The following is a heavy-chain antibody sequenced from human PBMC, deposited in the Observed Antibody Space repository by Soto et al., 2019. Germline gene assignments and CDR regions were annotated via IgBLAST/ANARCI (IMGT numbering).Heavy chain of an antibody. V-gene: IGHV2-5*02. D-gene: IGHD6-19*01. J-gene: IGHJ2*01. CDR2: IYWDDDK. CDR3: AHRHHSSGWYAHWYFDL. Sequence: QITLKESGPTLVKPTQTLTLTCTFSGFSLSTSGVGVGWIRQPPGKALEWLALIYWDDDKRYSPSLKSRLTITKDTSKNQVVLTMTNMDPVDTATYYCAHRHHSSGWYAHWYFDLWGRGTLVTVSS. CDR1: GFSLSTSGVG.